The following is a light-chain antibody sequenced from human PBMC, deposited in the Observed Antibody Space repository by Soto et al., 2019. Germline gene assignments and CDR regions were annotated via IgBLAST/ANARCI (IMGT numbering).Light chain of an antibody. CDR2: KDS. Sequence: SYELTQPPSVSVSPGQTARITCSGDALPKQYAYWFQQRPGQAPVLVIYKDSERPSGIPDRFSGSSSGTTVTLTISGVQPEDEAEYYCQSADSIGDCVFGTGTKVTV. CDR1: ALPKQY. V-gene: IGLV3-25*02. CDR3: QSADSIGDCV. J-gene: IGLJ1*01.